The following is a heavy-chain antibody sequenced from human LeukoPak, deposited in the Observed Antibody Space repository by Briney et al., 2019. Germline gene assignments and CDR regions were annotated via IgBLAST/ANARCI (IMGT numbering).Heavy chain of an antibody. J-gene: IGHJ4*02. Sequence: PGGSLRLSCAASGFTFSSYGMSRVRQAPGKGLEWVANIKQDGSEKYYVDSVKGRFTISRDNAKNSLYLQMNSLRAEDTAVYYCARVVAKPVGFFDYWGQGTLVTVSS. CDR1: GFTFSSYG. CDR3: ARVVAKPVGFFDY. V-gene: IGHV3-7*01. D-gene: IGHD3-3*01. CDR2: IKQDGSEK.